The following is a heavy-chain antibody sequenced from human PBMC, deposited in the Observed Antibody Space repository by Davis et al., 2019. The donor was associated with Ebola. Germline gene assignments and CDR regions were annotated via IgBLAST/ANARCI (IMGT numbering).Heavy chain of an antibody. CDR3: ARHHLPAAGIDY. D-gene: IGHD6-13*01. CDR2: IYPADSDT. J-gene: IGHJ4*02. V-gene: IGHV5-51*01. Sequence: GESLKISCKGSGYSFNTYWIGWVRQMPGKGLEWMGFIYPADSDTRYSPSFQGQVTISADKSTGTAYLQWSSLKASDTAMYYCARHHLPAAGIDYWGQGTLVTVSS. CDR1: GYSFNTYW.